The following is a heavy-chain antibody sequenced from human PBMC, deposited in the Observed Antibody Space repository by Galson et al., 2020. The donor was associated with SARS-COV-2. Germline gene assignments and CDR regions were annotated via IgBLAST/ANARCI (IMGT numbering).Heavy chain of an antibody. CDR2: ISYDGSNK. D-gene: IGHD3-9*01. J-gene: IGHJ4*02. Sequence: TGGSLRLSCAASGFTFSSYGMHWVRQAPGKGLEWVAVISYDGSNKYYADSVKGRFTISRDNSKNTLYLQMNSLRAEDTAVYYCATEYYDILTGYAGAFDYWGQGTLVTVSS. CDR3: ATEYYDILTGYAGAFDY. V-gene: IGHV3-30*03. CDR1: GFTFSSYG.